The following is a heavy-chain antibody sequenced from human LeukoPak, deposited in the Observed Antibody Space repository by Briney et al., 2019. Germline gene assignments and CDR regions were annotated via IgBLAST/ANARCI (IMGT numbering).Heavy chain of an antibody. CDR2: IYTSGST. CDR1: GGSISSYY. J-gene: IGHJ4*02. D-gene: IGHD6-13*01. Sequence: PSETLSLTCTVSGGSISSYYWSWIRQPDGKGLEWIGRIYTSGSTYYNPSLKSRVTISVDTSKNQFSLTLSSVTAADTAVYSWASPAAGKTLPFDYWGQGTLVTVTS. V-gene: IGHV4-4*07. CDR3: ASPAAGKTLPFDY.